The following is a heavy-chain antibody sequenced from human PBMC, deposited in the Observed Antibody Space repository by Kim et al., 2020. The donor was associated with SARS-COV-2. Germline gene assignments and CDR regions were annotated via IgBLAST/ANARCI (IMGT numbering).Heavy chain of an antibody. Sequence: FPGRVTMTRDTSTSTVYMALSSLRSEDTAVYYCARATGYDSSGYYPTIDYWGQGTLVTVSS. CDR3: ARATGYDSSGYYPTIDY. D-gene: IGHD3-22*01. J-gene: IGHJ4*02. V-gene: IGHV1-46*01.